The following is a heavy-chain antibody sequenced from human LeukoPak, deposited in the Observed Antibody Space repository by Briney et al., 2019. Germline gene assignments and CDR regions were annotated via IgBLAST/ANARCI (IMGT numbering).Heavy chain of an antibody. CDR1: AFTFSSYG. V-gene: IGHV3-30*18. CDR3: AKGDSSGYYFPSFRFDP. CDR2: ISYDGSSK. J-gene: IGHJ5*02. Sequence: GRSLRLSCAASAFTFSSYGMHWVCQAPGKGLEWVAVISYDGSSKYYADSVKGRFTISRDNSKNTLYLQMNSLRAEDTAVYYCAKGDSSGYYFPSFRFDPWGQGTLVTVSS. D-gene: IGHD3-22*01.